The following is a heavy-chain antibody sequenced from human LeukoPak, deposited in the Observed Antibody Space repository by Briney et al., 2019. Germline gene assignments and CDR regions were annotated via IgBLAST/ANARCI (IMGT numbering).Heavy chain of an antibody. V-gene: IGHV3-49*04. Sequence: GGSLRLSCTGSGFTFGDYAVSWVRQAPGKGLEWVGLIRSEAYGGTTEYAATVKGRFTISRDDSKSMASLQMNSLKTEDTAVYSCTTSRREDGYNSQFDYWGQGTLVTVSS. D-gene: IGHD5-24*01. CDR3: TTSRREDGYNSQFDY. J-gene: IGHJ4*02. CDR2: IRSEAYGGTT. CDR1: GFTFGDYA.